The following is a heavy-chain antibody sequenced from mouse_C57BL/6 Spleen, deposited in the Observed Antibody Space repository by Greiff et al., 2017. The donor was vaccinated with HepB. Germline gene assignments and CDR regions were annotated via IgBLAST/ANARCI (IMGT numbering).Heavy chain of an antibody. CDR1: GYTFTDYE. V-gene: IGHV1-15*01. CDR2: IDPESGDT. D-gene: IGHD2-12*01. CDR3: TSSYYPRPGFAY. Sequence: QVQLKQSGAELVRPGASVTLSCKASGYTFTDYEMHWVKQTPVHGLEWIGAIDPESGDTAYNQKFKGKAILTADKSSSTAYMELRSLTSEDSAVFYCTSSYYPRPGFAYWGQGTLVTVSA. J-gene: IGHJ3*01.